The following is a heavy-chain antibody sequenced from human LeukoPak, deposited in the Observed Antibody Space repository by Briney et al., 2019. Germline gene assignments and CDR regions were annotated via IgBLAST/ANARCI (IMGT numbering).Heavy chain of an antibody. D-gene: IGHD1-26*01. V-gene: IGHV4-59*01. CDR3: AGRPYYYFAMDV. CDR1: GGXISSYY. CDR2: IYYSGST. J-gene: IGHJ6*02. Sequence: PSETLSLTCTVSGGXISSYYWSWIRQPPGKGLEWIGYIYYSGSTNYNSSPKSRVTISVDTSKNQFSLKLSSVTAADTAVYYCAGRPYYYFAMDVWGRGTTVTVSS.